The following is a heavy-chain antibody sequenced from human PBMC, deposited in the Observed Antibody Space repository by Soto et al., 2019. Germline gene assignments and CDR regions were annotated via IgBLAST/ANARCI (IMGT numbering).Heavy chain of an antibody. D-gene: IGHD3-3*01. V-gene: IGHV3-23*01. CDR3: AKDTPGIRITIFGVVKNGYFDY. Sequence: GGSLRLSCVASGLTFGSRAMSWVRQSPGEGLEWVSTITDTGGDAKYADSVRGRFAISRDNSKNTLYLQMSALRAEDSAIYYCAKDTPGIRITIFGVVKNGYFDYWGQGTLVTVSS. CDR1: GLTFGSRA. CDR2: ITDTGGDA. J-gene: IGHJ4*02.